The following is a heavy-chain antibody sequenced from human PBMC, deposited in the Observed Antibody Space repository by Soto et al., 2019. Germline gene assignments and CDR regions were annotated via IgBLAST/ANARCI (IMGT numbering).Heavy chain of an antibody. J-gene: IGHJ4*02. Sequence: ASVKVSCKASGYTFTGYYMHWVRQAPGQGLEWMGWINPNSGGTNYAQKFQGWVTMTRDTSISTAYMELSRLRSDDTAVYYCARDRGSNEDSSSPTYDYWGQGTLVTVSS. CDR1: GYTFTGYY. CDR3: ARDRGSNEDSSSPTYDY. D-gene: IGHD6-6*01. CDR2: INPNSGGT. V-gene: IGHV1-2*04.